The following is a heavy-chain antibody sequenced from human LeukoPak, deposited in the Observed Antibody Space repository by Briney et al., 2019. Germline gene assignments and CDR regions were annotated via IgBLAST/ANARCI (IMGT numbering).Heavy chain of an antibody. CDR2: ISYDGSNK. Sequence: HPGRSLILSCAASGFTFSSYAMHWVRQAPGKGLEWVAVISYDGSNKYYADSVKGRFTISRDNSKNTLYLQMNSLRAEDTAVYYCARDRIVASSSWYAFTYYMDVWGKGTTVTVSS. V-gene: IGHV3-30*01. D-gene: IGHD6-13*01. J-gene: IGHJ6*03. CDR1: GFTFSSYA. CDR3: ARDRIVASSSWYAFTYYMDV.